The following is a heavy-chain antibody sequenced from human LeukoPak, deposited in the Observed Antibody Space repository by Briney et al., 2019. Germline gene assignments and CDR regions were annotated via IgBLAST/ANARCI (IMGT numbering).Heavy chain of an antibody. CDR1: GFTFSSYW. CDR3: ARGPERTGVGTRYYYDMDV. J-gene: IGHJ6*02. D-gene: IGHD2-8*01. Sequence: SGGSLRLSCAASGFTFSSYWMSWVRQAPGKGLEWVANIKQDGSEKYYVDSVKGRFTISRDNAKNSLYLQMNSLRAEDTAVYYCARGPERTGVGTRYYYDMDVWGQGTTVTVSS. V-gene: IGHV3-7*05. CDR2: IKQDGSEK.